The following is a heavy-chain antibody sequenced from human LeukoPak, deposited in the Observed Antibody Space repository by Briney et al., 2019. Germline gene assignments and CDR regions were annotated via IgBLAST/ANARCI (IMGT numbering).Heavy chain of an antibody. J-gene: IGHJ4*02. V-gene: IGHV1-58*02. Sequence: SVKVSCKASGFTFTSSAMQWVRQARGQRLEWIGWIVVGSGNTNYAQKFQERVTITRDMSTSTAYMELSSLRSEDTAVYYCAADPDSSGWYGGGDYWGQGTLVTVSS. CDR1: GFTFTSSA. CDR2: IVVGSGNT. CDR3: AADPDSSGWYGGGDY. D-gene: IGHD6-19*01.